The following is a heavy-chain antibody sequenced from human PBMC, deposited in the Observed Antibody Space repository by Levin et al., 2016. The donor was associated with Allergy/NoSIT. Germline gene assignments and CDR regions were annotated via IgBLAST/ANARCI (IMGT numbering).Heavy chain of an antibody. Sequence: WIRQPPGKGLEYVSAISSNGGSTYYADSVKGRFTISRDNSKNTLYLQMSSLRAEDTAVYYCVKDRGSSGWYYFDYWGQGTLVTVSS. J-gene: IGHJ4*02. CDR2: ISSNGGST. CDR3: VKDRGSSGWYYFDY. V-gene: IGHV3-64D*06. D-gene: IGHD6-19*01.